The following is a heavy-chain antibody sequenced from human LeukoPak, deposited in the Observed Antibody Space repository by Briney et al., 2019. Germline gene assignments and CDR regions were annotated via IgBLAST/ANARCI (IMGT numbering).Heavy chain of an antibody. V-gene: IGHV3-48*01. CDR1: GFTFSSYS. D-gene: IGHD2-15*01. J-gene: IGHJ4*02. Sequence: GGSLRLSCAASGFTFSSYSMKWVRQAPGKGLEWVSHIDGGSSAIYYAESVKGRFTISRDNARNSLYLQMNSLRGEDTGVYYCARDSGRGGSCDYWGQGTLVTVSS. CDR3: ARDSGRGGSCDY. CDR2: IDGGSSAI.